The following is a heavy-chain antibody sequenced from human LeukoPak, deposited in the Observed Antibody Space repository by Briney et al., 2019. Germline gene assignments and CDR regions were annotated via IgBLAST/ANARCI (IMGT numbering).Heavy chain of an antibody. V-gene: IGHV7-4-1*02. CDR3: AREDDSSDY. Sequence: GASVKVSCKASGYTFTGYYMHWVRQAPGQGLEWMGWINTNTGNPTYAQGFTGRFVFSLDTSVSTAYLQISSLRAEDTAVYYCAREDDSSDYWGQGTLVTVSS. CDR1: GYTFTGYY. J-gene: IGHJ4*02. CDR2: INTNTGNP. D-gene: IGHD3-22*01.